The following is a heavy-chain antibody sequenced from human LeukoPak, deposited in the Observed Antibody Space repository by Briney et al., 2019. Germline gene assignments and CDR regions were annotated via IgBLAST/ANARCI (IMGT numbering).Heavy chain of an antibody. V-gene: IGHV1-8*01. CDR3: ARVKIDEQLGYYFDY. D-gene: IGHD6-6*01. CDR2: MNPNSGNT. J-gene: IGHJ4*02. Sequence: ASVKVSCKASGYTFTSYDINWVRQATGQGLEWMGWMNPNSGNTGYAQKFQGRVTMTRNTSISIAYMELSSLRSEDTAVYYCARVKIDEQLGYYFDYWGQGTLVTVSS. CDR1: GYTFTSYD.